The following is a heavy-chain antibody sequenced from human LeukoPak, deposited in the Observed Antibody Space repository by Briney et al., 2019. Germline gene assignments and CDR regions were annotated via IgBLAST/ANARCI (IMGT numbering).Heavy chain of an antibody. CDR3: AKSGGSGLIDY. D-gene: IGHD1-26*01. CDR1: GGSLSSSSYY. V-gene: IGHV4-39*01. Sequence: SETLSLTCSVSGGSLSSSSYYWGWVRQPPGKGLEWIGNIYSSGNTYYNASLKSRVTIYIDTSKNQFSLNLSSVTAADTAVYYCAKSGGSGLIDYWGQGTLVTVSS. J-gene: IGHJ4*02. CDR2: IYSSGNT.